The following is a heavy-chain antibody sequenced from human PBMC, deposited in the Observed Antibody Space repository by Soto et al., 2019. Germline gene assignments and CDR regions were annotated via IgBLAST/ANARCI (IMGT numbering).Heavy chain of an antibody. V-gene: IGHV4-59*01. CDR2: IYYSGST. CDR3: ARVGGLAARTFDY. Sequence: PSETLSLTCTFSCGSISDFYWSWIRQPPGKGLEWIGYIYYSGSTNYNPSLKSRVTISVDTSKNQFSLNLRSMSPADTAVYYCARVGGLAARTFDYWGPGTLVTVSS. CDR1: CGSISDFY. J-gene: IGHJ4*02. D-gene: IGHD6-6*01.